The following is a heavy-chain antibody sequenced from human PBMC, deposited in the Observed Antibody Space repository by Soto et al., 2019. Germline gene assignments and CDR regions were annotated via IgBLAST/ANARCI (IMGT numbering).Heavy chain of an antibody. V-gene: IGHV3-30*18. CDR2: VSYDGGVK. CDR3: AKEGTRASFDY. J-gene: IGHJ4*02. D-gene: IGHD3-16*01. Sequence: QVQLVDSGGGVVQPGRSLRLSCVASGFTFSTFAMHWVRQTPGKGLEWVAVVSYDGGVKYYGDFAKGRFSISRDNSKKTVFLQMNRLRVDDAGVYYCAKEGTRASFDYCGQGTLVTVAS. CDR1: GFTFSTFA.